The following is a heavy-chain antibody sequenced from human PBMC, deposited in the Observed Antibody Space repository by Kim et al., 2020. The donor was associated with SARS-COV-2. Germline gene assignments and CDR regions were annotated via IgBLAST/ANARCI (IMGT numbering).Heavy chain of an antibody. Sequence: DSVNGRFTISRDNAEGSLYLQMNSLRAEDTAVYYCARGGTGRGLQIITGDYWGQGTLVTVSS. D-gene: IGHD1-1*01. J-gene: IGHJ4*02. V-gene: IGHV3-7*01. CDR3: ARGGTGRGLQIITGDY.